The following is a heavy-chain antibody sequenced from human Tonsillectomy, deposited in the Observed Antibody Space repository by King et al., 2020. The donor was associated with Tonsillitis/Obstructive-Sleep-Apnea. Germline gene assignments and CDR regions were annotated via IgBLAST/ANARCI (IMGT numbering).Heavy chain of an antibody. CDR3: ARVTTGPSYYYMDV. CDR2: ISAQHGKT. D-gene: IGHD4-17*01. V-gene: IGHV1-18*01. CDR1: GYTLTSYG. Sequence: HVQLVESGAEVKKPGASVKVSCKSSGYTLTSYGISWVRQAPGQGLEWMEWISAQHGKTNYAQKFHGRVTMTTDTSTSTAYMELRSLRSDDTAVYYCARVTTGPSYYYMDVWGEGTTVAVSS. J-gene: IGHJ6*03.